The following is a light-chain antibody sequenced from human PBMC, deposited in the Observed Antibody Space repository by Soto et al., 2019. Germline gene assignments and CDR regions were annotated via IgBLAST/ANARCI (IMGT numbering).Light chain of an antibody. CDR2: VERSVRH. J-gene: IGLJ2*01. CDR3: ETWDSNTHVV. CDR1: SGYSTYT. V-gene: IGLV4-60*03. Sequence: QLVLTQSSSASASLGSSVKLTCTLSSGYSTYTIAWHQQQPGKAPRYLMNVERSVRHNKGRGVPDRFAGFSSGADRHLTISTRQSEDEADYYCETWDSNTHVVFGGVTKLTVL.